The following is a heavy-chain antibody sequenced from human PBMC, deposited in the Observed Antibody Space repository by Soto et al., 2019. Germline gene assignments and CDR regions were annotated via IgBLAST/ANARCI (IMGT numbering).Heavy chain of an antibody. J-gene: IGHJ6*03. CDR3: ARDVENDGNYYIDA. V-gene: IGHV3-74*01. CDR2: INSDGSKI. CDR1: GFPFSGYW. D-gene: IGHD1-1*01. Sequence: EVQLVESGGGLVQPGGSLRLSCAASGFPFSGYWMHWVRQAPGQGLVWVSRINSDGSKINYADSVKGRFTISRDNAANTLFLQMNSLRDEDTAVYYCARDVENDGNYYIDARGKGTTVIVSS.